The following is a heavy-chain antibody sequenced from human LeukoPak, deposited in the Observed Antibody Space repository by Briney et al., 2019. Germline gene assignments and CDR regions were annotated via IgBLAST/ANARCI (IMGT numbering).Heavy chain of an antibody. CDR3: ATPVPHGSDPSLYYYYMDV. CDR2: IKQDGSEK. J-gene: IGHJ6*03. V-gene: IGHV3-7*03. Sequence: GSLRLSCAASGFTFSSYWMSWVRQAPGKGLEWVANIKQDGSEKYYVDSVKGRFTISRDNAKNSLYLQMNSLRAEDTAVYYCATPVPHGSDPSLYYYYMDVWGKGTRVTISS. D-gene: IGHD3-10*01. CDR1: GFTFSSYW.